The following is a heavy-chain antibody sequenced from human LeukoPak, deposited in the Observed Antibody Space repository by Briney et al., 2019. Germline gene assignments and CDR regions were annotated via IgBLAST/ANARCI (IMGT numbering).Heavy chain of an antibody. V-gene: IGHV4-31*02. Sequence: PSQTLSLTCTVSGGSISSGGYYWTWIRQHPGKGLEWIGYISSSGSTYYNPSLKSRLTMSIDTSENQFSLKLSSVTAADTAVYYCATPGGGFEAWSGRHNMDVWGKGTTVIVSS. CDR3: ATPGGGFEAWSGRHNMDV. CDR2: ISSSGST. CDR1: GGSISSGGYY. D-gene: IGHD3-3*01. J-gene: IGHJ6*03.